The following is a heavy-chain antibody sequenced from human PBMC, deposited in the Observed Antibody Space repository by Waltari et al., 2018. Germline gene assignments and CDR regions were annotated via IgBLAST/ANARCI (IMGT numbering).Heavy chain of an antibody. Sequence: QVQLVQSGAEVKKPGSSVKVSCKASGGTFSSYTISWVRQAPGQGLEWMGRIIPIRGIANYAQKFQGRVTITADKSTSTAYMELSSLRSEDTAVYYCARVVNDILTMDYWGQGTLVTVSS. D-gene: IGHD3-9*01. V-gene: IGHV1-69*02. CDR3: ARVVNDILTMDY. J-gene: IGHJ4*02. CDR2: IIPIRGIA. CDR1: GGTFSSYT.